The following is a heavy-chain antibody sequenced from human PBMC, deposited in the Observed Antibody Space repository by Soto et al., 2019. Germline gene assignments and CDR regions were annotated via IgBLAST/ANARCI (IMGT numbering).Heavy chain of an antibody. CDR1: AYSISSGSY. J-gene: IGHJ4*01. D-gene: IGHD6-19*01. V-gene: IGHV4-38-2*02. Sequence: SLTCTVSAYSISSGSYLAWLLQPPGKGPEWIASIYHGGTTFYNPSLKSRITISVDTSNNQFSLKLTSVTAADTAVYYCARVHVMVVAGSTFDYWGHGTLVTVS. CDR2: IYHGGTT. CDR3: ARVHVMVVAGSTFDY.